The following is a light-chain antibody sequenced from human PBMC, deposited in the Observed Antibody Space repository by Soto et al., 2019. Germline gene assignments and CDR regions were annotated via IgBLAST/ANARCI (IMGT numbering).Light chain of an antibody. CDR2: GAS. CDR3: QQYGGVPYT. Sequence: EIVMTQSPDTLSVSPGERVTLSCRASQSISDDLAWYQHKPGQAPRLLIFGASSRATGIPARFSGSGSGTEFTLTISRLEPEDFAIYYCQQYGGVPYTFGQGTKLEIK. V-gene: IGKV3-15*01. CDR1: QSISDD. J-gene: IGKJ2*01.